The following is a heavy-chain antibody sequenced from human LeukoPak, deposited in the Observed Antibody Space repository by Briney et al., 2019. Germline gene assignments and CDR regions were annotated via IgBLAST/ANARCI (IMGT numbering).Heavy chain of an antibody. J-gene: IGHJ4*02. CDR1: GLTFSSYA. V-gene: IGHV3-23*01. CDR2: ISGSGGST. D-gene: IGHD3-10*01. Sequence: GGSLRLSCAASGLTFSSYAMSWVRQAPGKGLEWVSAISGSGGSTYYADSVKGRFTISRDNSKNTLYLQMNSLRAEDTAVYYCAKDRALLWFGELSYFDYWGQGTLVTVSS. CDR3: AKDRALLWFGELSYFDY.